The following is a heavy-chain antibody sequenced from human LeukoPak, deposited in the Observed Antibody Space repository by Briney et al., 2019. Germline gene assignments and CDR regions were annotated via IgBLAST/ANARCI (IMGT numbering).Heavy chain of an antibody. CDR3: AKDRDASRYYYYGMDV. CDR2: ISGSGGST. Sequence: GGSLRLSCSASRFTFSSYTMNWVRQAPGKGLEWVSAISGSGGSTYYADSVKGRFTISRDNSKNTLYLQMNSLRAEDTAVYYCAKDRDASRYYYYGMDVWGQGTTVTVS. CDR1: RFTFSSYT. V-gene: IGHV3-23*01. J-gene: IGHJ6*02. D-gene: IGHD2-8*01.